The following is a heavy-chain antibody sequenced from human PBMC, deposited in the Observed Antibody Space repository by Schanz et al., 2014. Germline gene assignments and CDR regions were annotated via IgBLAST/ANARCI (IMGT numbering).Heavy chain of an antibody. CDR2: ISNDGSDE. D-gene: IGHD2-21*01. CDR1: GFSVSSNY. CDR3: ARESPFGGDCFSH. V-gene: IGHV3-30*03. Sequence: VQLVESGGGLIQPGGSLRLSCAVSGFSVSSNYMSWVRQAPGKGLEWVAVISNDGSDEHYADSVKGRFTISRDNSKNTLYLQMNSRRAEDTAVYYCARESPFGGDCFSHWGQGTLVTGSS. J-gene: IGHJ4*02.